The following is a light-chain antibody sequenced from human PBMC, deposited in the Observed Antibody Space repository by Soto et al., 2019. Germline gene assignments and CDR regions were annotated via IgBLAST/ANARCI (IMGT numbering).Light chain of an antibody. Sequence: QAVVTQPPSASGTPGQRVAISCSGSSSNIGSNTVNWYQQFPETAPKLLIYSNNQRPSGVPDRFSGSKSGTSASLAISGLQSEDEADYYCVSYTSSVAWVFGTGTKLTVL. CDR3: VSYTSSVAWV. V-gene: IGLV1-44*01. CDR1: SSNIGSNT. CDR2: SNN. J-gene: IGLJ1*01.